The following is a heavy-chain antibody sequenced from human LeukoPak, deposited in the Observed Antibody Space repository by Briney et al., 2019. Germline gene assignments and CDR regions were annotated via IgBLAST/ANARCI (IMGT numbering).Heavy chain of an antibody. CDR1: GGSISNYY. Sequence: PSETLSLTCTVSGGSISNYYWSWIRQPPGKGLEWIGYIYYSGSTNYNPSLKSRVTISVDTSKNQFSLKLSSVTAADTAVYYCARRDRYSSGWYYFDYWGQGTLVTVSS. J-gene: IGHJ4*02. CDR2: IYYSGST. D-gene: IGHD6-19*01. V-gene: IGHV4-59*01. CDR3: ARRDRYSSGWYYFDY.